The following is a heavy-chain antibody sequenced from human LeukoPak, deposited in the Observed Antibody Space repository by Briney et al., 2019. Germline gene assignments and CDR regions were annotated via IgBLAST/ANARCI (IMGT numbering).Heavy chain of an antibody. V-gene: IGHV3-23*01. CDR3: AKSAYHSGNY. J-gene: IGHJ4*02. D-gene: IGHD3-10*01. CDR2: ISGGTT. CDR1: GFTISTYG. Sequence: TGGSLRLSCAASGFTISTYGMSWVRQAPGKGLECVSSISGGTTYYADSVKGRFTISRGNSKNTVSLQMNSLRAEDTAVYYCAKSAYHSGNYWGQGTLVTVSS.